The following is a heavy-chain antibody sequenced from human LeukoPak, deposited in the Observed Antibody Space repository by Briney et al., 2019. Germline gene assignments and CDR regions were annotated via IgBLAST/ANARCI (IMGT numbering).Heavy chain of an antibody. J-gene: IGHJ5*02. D-gene: IGHD4-17*01. V-gene: IGHV4-61*02. CDR2: IYTTDIT. CDR1: GASINNGHYF. Sequence: PSETLSLTCAVSGASINNGHYFWTWIRQSGGKGLEWIVRIYTTDITDYNPSLENRVTISFDTSKNHFSLILNSVTAADTAVYYCARETVITEDNGDHTKFDPWGQGIPVIVSS. CDR3: ARETVITEDNGDHTKFDP.